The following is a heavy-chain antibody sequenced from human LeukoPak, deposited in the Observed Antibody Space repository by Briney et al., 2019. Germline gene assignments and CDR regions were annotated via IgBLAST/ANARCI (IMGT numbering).Heavy chain of an antibody. Sequence: PSETLSLTCAVYGGSFSGYYWNWIRQSPGKGLEWIGEINQSGSTSYNPSLKSRVTISVDTSKNYFSLKVSSVTAADTAVYYCARRRNARLYNWFDPWGQGTLVTVSS. V-gene: IGHV4-34*01. D-gene: IGHD1-1*01. CDR3: ARRRNARLYNWFDP. CDR2: INQSGST. CDR1: GGSFSGYY. J-gene: IGHJ5*02.